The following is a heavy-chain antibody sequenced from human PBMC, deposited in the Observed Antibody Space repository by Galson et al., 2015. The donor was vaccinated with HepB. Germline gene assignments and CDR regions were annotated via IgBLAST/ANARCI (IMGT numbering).Heavy chain of an antibody. CDR3: ARDFVLPSLETYPVFDY. V-gene: IGHV6-1*01. D-gene: IGHD1-1*01. CDR1: GDSVSSNSAA. J-gene: IGHJ4*02. CDR2: TYYRSKWYN. Sequence: CAISGDSVSSNSAAWNWIRQSPSRGLEWLGRTYYRSKWYNDYAVSVKSRITINPDTSRNQFSLQLNSVTPEDTAVYYCARDFVLPSLETYPVFDYWGQGTLVTVSS.